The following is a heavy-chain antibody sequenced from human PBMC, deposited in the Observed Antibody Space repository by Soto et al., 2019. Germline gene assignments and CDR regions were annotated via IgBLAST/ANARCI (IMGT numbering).Heavy chain of an antibody. CDR2: ISGSGGSE. CDR1: GFTFTSYA. V-gene: IGHV3-23*01. J-gene: IGHJ6*02. Sequence: GGSLRLSCAVSGFTFTSYAMTWVRQAPGKGLEWVSAISGSGGSEFYADSVKGRFTISRDNSKNTLYLQMKSLRAEDTALYYCAKGDTKMLTDSYAMDVWGQGTTVTVSS. CDR3: AKGDTKMLTDSYAMDV. D-gene: IGHD3-16*01.